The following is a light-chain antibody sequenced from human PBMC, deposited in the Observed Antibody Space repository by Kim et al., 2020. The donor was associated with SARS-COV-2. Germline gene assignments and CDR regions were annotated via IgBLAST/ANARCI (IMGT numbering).Light chain of an antibody. CDR1: QSVSSSY. CDR3: QQYGSSPYT. J-gene: IGKJ2*01. CDR2: GVS. V-gene: IGKV3-20*01. Sequence: LSPGERATLSCRASQSVSSSYLAWYQQKPGQAPRVLIYGVSSRATGIPDRFSGSGSGTDFTLTISRLEPEDFAVYYCQQYGSSPYTFGQGTKLEIK.